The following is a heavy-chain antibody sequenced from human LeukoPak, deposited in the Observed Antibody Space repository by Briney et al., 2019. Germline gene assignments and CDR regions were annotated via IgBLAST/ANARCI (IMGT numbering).Heavy chain of an antibody. D-gene: IGHD6-6*01. V-gene: IGHV4-34*01. CDR2: INHSGST. CDR1: GGSFSGYY. Sequence: SETLSLTCAVYGGSFSGYYWSWIRQPPGKGLEWIGEINHSGSTNYSPSLKSRVSMSVGTSKKQFSLKLSSVTAADTAVYYCARASAYSISSGVNLWGQGSLVTVSS. J-gene: IGHJ5*02. CDR3: ARASAYSISSGVNL.